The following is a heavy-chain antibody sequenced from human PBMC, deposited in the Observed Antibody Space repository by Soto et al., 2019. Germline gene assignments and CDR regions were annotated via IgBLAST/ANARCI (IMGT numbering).Heavy chain of an antibody. Sequence: SETLSLTCTVSGGSISSGGYYWSWIRQHPGKGLEWIGYIYYSGSTYYNPSLKSRVTISVDTSKNQFSLKLSSVTAADTAVYYCATLGIYSGYDNYYYGMDVWGQGTTVTVSS. D-gene: IGHD5-12*01. CDR3: ATLGIYSGYDNYYYGMDV. CDR2: IYYSGST. CDR1: GGSISSGGYY. V-gene: IGHV4-31*03. J-gene: IGHJ6*02.